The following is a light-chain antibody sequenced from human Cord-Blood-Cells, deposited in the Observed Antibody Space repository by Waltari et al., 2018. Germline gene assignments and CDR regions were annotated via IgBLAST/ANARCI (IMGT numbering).Light chain of an antibody. CDR3: QQRSNWPPIT. CDR2: YAS. J-gene: IGKJ5*01. Sequence: EIVLTQSPATLSLSPGERATLSCRASQSVSSYLAWYQQKPGQAPRLLIYYASNRATGIPARFSGSVSGTDFTLTISSLEPEDFAVYYCQQRSNWPPITFGQGTRLEIK. CDR1: QSVSSY. V-gene: IGKV3-11*01.